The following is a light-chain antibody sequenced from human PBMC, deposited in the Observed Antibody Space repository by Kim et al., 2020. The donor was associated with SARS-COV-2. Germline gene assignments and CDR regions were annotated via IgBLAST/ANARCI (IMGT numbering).Light chain of an antibody. Sequence: QSVLTQPPSASGTPGQRVTISCSGSSSNIGGNSVNWYQQLPGSAPIFLIYRNNQRPSGVPDRFSGSKSGTSAPLAISGLRSEDEADYYCAAWDDSLSGVVFGGGTQLTVL. CDR1: SSNIGGNS. V-gene: IGLV1-47*01. J-gene: IGLJ3*02. CDR3: AAWDDSLSGVV. CDR2: RNN.